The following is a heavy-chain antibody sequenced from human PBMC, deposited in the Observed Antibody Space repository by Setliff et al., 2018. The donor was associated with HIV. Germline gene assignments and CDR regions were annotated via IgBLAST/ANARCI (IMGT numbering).Heavy chain of an antibody. CDR3: ARHSHYDRSGYYYHKMPDDAFDI. Sequence: GESLKISCQGSGYSFTGYWIGWARQMPGKSLEWMGIIYPGDSDTRYSPSFQGQVTISTDKSISTAFLQWSSLKASDTAMYYCARHSHYDRSGYYYHKMPDDAFDIWGLGTMGTVS. CDR1: GYSFTGYW. D-gene: IGHD3-22*01. V-gene: IGHV5-51*01. J-gene: IGHJ3*02. CDR2: IYPGDSDT.